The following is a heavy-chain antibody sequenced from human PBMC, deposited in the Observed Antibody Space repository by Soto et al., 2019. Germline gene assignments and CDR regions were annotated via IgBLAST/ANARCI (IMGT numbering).Heavy chain of an antibody. D-gene: IGHD2-15*01. CDR1: GGSISSSSYY. CDR3: ARQGGSLNYYYYYYMDV. CDR2: IYYSGST. V-gene: IGHV4-39*01. J-gene: IGHJ6*03. Sequence: PSATLSLTCTVSGGSISSSSYYWGWIRQPPGKGLEWIGSIYYSGSTYYNPSLKSRVTISVDTSKNQFSLKLSSVTAADTAVYYCARQGGSLNYYYYYYMDVWGKGTTVTVSS.